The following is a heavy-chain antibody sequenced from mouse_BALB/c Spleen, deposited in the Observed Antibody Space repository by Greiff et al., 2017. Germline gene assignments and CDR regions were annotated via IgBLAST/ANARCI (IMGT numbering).Heavy chain of an antibody. Sequence: QVQLQQSGAELVRPGVSVKISCKGSGYTFTDYAMHWVKQSHAKSLEWIGVISTYYGDASYNQKFKGKATMTVDKSSSTAYMELARLTSEDSAIYYCARGGTYYRYDWFAYWGQGTLVTVSA. V-gene: IGHV1S137*01. CDR3: ARGGTYYRYDWFAY. CDR1: GYTFTDYA. J-gene: IGHJ3*01. D-gene: IGHD2-14*01. CDR2: ISTYYGDA.